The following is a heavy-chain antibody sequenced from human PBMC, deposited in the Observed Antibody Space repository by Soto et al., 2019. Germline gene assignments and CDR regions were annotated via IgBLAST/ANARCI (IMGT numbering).Heavy chain of an antibody. CDR2: IYYIGIT. D-gene: IGHD5-12*01. CDR3: ARGEWLATIKPYFAY. V-gene: IGHV4-59*01. Sequence: PSETLSLTCTVSVGSMSSYYWSWIRQSPGKGLEWIGYIYYIGITNYNPSLKSRVAISLDTSKNQFSLMLSSVTAADTAVYYCARGEWLATIKPYFAYWGQGTLVTVSS. J-gene: IGHJ4*02. CDR1: VGSMSSYY.